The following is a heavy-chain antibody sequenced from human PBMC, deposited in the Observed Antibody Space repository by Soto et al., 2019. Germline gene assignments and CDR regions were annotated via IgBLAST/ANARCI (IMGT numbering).Heavy chain of an antibody. Sequence: QVQLQESGPGLVKPSQTLSLTCSVSGASTVSHYHWTWIRQPPAKGLEWMGYIFNSGTTFYNLSLTSRLSISMDTSGNHFSLELRSVTAADTAVYYCALALGPTTGLDYWGQGTLVTVSS. V-gene: IGHV4-31*02. CDR3: ALALGPTTGLDY. J-gene: IGHJ4*02. D-gene: IGHD1-26*01. CDR2: IFNSGTT. CDR1: GASTVSHYH.